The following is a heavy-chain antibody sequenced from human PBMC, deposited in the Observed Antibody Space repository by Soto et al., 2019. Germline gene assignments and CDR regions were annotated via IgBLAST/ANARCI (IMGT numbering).Heavy chain of an antibody. CDR2: IDPSDSYT. V-gene: IGHV5-10-1*01. J-gene: IGHJ6*02. Sequence: GESLKISCKGSGYSFTSYWISWARQMPGKGLEWMGRIDPSDSYTNYSPSFQGHVTISADKSISTAYLQWSSLKASDTAMYYCARQNSGSYSYYYGMDVWGQGXTVTVYS. D-gene: IGHD1-26*01. CDR3: ARQNSGSYSYYYGMDV. CDR1: GYSFTSYW.